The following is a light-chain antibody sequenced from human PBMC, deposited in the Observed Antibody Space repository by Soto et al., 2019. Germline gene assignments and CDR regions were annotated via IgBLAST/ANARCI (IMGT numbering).Light chain of an antibody. CDR3: HQRSNWPWT. J-gene: IGKJ1*01. CDR1: QSVSSD. Sequence: KVMTQSPATLSVSPGERATLSCRASQSVSSDLAWYQQKPGQAPRLLIYGASTRATGIPARFSGSGSGTEFTLTISSLQSEDFAVYYCHQRSNWPWTFGQGTKVDIK. CDR2: GAS. V-gene: IGKV3-15*01.